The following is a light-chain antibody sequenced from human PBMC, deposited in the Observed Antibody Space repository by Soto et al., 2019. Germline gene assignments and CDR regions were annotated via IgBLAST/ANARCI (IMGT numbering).Light chain of an antibody. J-gene: IGKJ3*01. CDR2: FAS. CDR3: QQTYKNSWT. CDR1: QGIRNY. V-gene: IGKV1-39*01. Sequence: DIQMTQSPSSLSTSVGDRVTITCRASQGIRNYLNWYQQKVGKAPKLLIDFASNLQSGVPSRFIGSGYATDFSLTISSLQPEDFATYYCQQTYKNSWTFGPGTKVDIK.